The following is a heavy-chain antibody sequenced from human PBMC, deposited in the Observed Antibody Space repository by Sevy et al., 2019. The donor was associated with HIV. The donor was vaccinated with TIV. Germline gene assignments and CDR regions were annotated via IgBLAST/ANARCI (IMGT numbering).Heavy chain of an antibody. CDR2: IKHSGST. D-gene: IGHD5-18*01. J-gene: IGHJ4*02. CDR3: ARGGYTYGKGYFDY. CDR1: GYSISSGYY. Sequence: SETLSLTCGVSGYSISSGYYWGWIRQPPGKGLEWIGSIKHSGSTYSNPSLKSRVTISVDTSKNQFSLKLSSVTAADTAVYYCARGGYTYGKGYFDYWGQGTLVTVSS. V-gene: IGHV4-38-2*01.